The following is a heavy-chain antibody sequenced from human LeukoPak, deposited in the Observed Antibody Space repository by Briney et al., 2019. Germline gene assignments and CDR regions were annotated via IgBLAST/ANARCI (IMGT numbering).Heavy chain of an antibody. V-gene: IGHV3-23*01. D-gene: IGHD3-10*01. J-gene: IGHJ4*02. CDR2: ISGSGGST. CDR3: AKDYYGSGSLFDY. CDR1: GFTFSSYA. Sequence: GGSLRLSCAASGFTFSSYAMSWVRQAPGKGLEWVSAISGSGGSTYYADSMKGRFTISRDNSKNTLYLQMNSLRAEDTAVYYCAKDYYGSGSLFDYWGQGTLVTVSS.